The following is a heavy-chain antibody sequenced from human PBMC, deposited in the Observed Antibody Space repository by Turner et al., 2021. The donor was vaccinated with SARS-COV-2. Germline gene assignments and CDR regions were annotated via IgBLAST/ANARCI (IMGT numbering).Heavy chain of an antibody. J-gene: IGHJ6*02. CDR3: ATGVAVAGTPSEYYYYYGMDV. Sequence: QVQLVQSGAEGKQPGASVKVSCKGYGYSLTQLSMHWVLQAPGKGVEWMGGFDPEDGETIYAQKFQGRVTMTEDTSTDTAYMELSSLRSEDTAVYYCATGVAVAGTPSEYYYYYGMDVWGQGTTVTVSS. D-gene: IGHD6-19*01. CDR1: GYSLTQLS. CDR2: FDPEDGET. V-gene: IGHV1-24*01.